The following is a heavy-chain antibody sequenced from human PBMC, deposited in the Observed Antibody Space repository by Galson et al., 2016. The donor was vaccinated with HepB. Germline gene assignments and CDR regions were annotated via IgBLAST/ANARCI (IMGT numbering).Heavy chain of an antibody. CDR2: IESYSKII. J-gene: IGHJ4*02. V-gene: IGHV3-48*04. CDR3: ARDGPNYNYDF. Sequence: SLRLSCAASGFTFKKYGFNWVRLTPGKGLEWLSYIESYSKIIRYTESVRGRFTVSRDNAKNSVYLQLSGLRVEDTAIYYCARDGPNYNYDFWGQGTLVTFSS. D-gene: IGHD5-24*01. CDR1: GFTFKKYG.